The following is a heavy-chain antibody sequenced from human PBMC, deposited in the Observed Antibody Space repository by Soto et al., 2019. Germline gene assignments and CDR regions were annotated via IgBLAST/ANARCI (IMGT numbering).Heavy chain of an antibody. CDR3: AKDLGFDSSGYYHGSFDY. Sequence: PGGSLRLSCEVSGFTFSSTAMSWVRQAPGKGLEWVSAISGSVDSTYYADSVKGRFTISRDSSKNTLYLQMNSLRAEDTAVYYCAKDLGFDSSGYYHGSFDYWGQGTLVTVSS. D-gene: IGHD3-22*01. J-gene: IGHJ4*02. V-gene: IGHV3-23*01. CDR2: ISGSVDST. CDR1: GFTFSSTA.